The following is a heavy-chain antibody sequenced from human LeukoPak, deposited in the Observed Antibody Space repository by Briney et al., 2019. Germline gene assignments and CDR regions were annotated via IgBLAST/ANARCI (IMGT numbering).Heavy chain of an antibody. CDR1: GFTFSSYW. D-gene: IGHD6-19*01. CDR2: IDTDGSNT. V-gene: IGHV3-74*01. CDR3: ARDFRWAGVDY. J-gene: IGHJ4*02. Sequence: PGGSLRLSCAPTGFTFSSYWMHWVRQAPGKGLMWVSRIDTDGSNTNYADSVEGRFTISRDNAKNTLYLQMNSLRAEDTAVYYCARDFRWAGVDYWGQGTLVTVSS.